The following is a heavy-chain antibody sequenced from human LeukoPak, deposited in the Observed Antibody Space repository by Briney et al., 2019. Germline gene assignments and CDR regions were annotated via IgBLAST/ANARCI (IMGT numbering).Heavy chain of an antibody. CDR2: ISAYNGNT. CDR3: ARVQESNYYDSSGYYYADYFDY. CDR1: GYTFTRYG. V-gene: IGHV1-18*01. J-gene: IGHJ4*02. D-gene: IGHD3-22*01. Sequence: ASVKVSCQASGYTFTRYGISWVRQAPGQGREWMGWISAYNGNTNYALKLQGRVTMTTDTSTSTAYMELRSLRSDDTAVYYCARVQESNYYDSSGYYYADYFDYWGQGTLVTVSS.